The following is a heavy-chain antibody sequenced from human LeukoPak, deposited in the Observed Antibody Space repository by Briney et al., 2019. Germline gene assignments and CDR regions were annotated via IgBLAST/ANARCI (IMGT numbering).Heavy chain of an antibody. CDR2: MNPNSGNT. CDR1: GYTFTSYD. CDR3: ARSVVVVAATRGDYFDY. V-gene: IGHV1-8*01. Sequence: ASVKVSCKASGYTFTSYDINWVRQATGQGLEWMGWMNPNSGNTGYAQKFQGRVTMTRNTSISTAYMELSGLRSEDTAVYYCARSVVVVAATRGDYFDYWGQGTLVTVSS. D-gene: IGHD2-15*01. J-gene: IGHJ4*02.